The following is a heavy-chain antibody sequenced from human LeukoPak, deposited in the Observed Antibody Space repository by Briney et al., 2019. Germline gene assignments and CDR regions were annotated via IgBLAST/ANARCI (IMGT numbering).Heavy chain of an antibody. J-gene: IGHJ4*02. D-gene: IGHD6-13*01. CDR3: TTGGSGTGPLDY. V-gene: IGHV3-15*05. CDR2: IKSKTAGGIT. Sequence: GGCLRLSCAASGLNFNNAWMSWVRQAPGKGLEWIGRIKSKTAGGITDYAAPVKGRFTISRDDSENTLYLKMNSVKTEDIGVYYCTTGGSGTGPLDYWGQGTLVTVSS. CDR1: GLNFNNAW.